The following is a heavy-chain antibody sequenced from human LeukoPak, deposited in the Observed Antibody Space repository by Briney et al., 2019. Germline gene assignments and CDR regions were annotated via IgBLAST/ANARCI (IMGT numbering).Heavy chain of an antibody. Sequence: GGSLRLSCAASGFTVSSNYMSWVRQAPGKGLEWVSVIYSGGSTYYADSVKGRFTISRDNSKNTLYLQMNSLRAEDTAVYYCARSIVVVTAYDYWGQGTLVTVSS. D-gene: IGHD2-21*02. V-gene: IGHV3-66*01. CDR1: GFTVSSNY. J-gene: IGHJ4*02. CDR3: ARSIVVVTAYDY. CDR2: IYSGGST.